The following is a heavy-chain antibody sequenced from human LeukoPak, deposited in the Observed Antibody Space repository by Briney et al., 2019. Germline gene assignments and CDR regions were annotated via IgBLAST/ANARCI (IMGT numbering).Heavy chain of an antibody. CDR2: IRYDGSNK. CDR3: ARGPQWWFGELEDV. D-gene: IGHD3-10*01. V-gene: IGHV3-30*02. J-gene: IGHJ6*02. Sequence: GGSLRLSCAASGFTFSSYGMHWVRQAPGKGLEWVAFIRYDGSNKYYADSVKGRFTISRDNSKNTLYLQMNSLRAEDTAVYYCARGPQWWFGELEDVWGQGTTVTVSS. CDR1: GFTFSSYG.